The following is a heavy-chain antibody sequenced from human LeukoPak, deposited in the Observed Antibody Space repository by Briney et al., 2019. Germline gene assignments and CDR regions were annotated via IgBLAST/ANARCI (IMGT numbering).Heavy chain of an antibody. CDR1: GFIFRNYR. V-gene: IGHV3-7*03. Sequence: GGSLRLSCVASGFIFRNYRMSWVRQAPGKGLGWVANINQDGTEKYYAHSVRGRFTISRDNAKNSVHLQMNNLRAEDTALYYCAVLEGLSWGQGTLVTVSS. CDR2: INQDGTEK. D-gene: IGHD5-24*01. CDR3: AVLEGLS. J-gene: IGHJ4*02.